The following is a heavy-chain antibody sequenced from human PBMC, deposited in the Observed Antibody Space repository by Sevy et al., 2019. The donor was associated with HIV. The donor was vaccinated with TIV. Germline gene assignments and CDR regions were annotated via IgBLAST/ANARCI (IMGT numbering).Heavy chain of an antibody. V-gene: IGHV3-30*18. CDR1: GISFNNYG. D-gene: IGHD1-26*01. J-gene: IGHJ6*02. CDR2: ISYDGTNQ. CDR3: AEVGGSKWELFEFYAMHV. Sequence: GGSLRLSCAASGISFNNYGMHGVRRAPGKGLEWLAVISYDGTNQYYADSVKGGFTISRDDSKNTLYLQMNSLRVEDTAVYYCAEVGGSKWELFEFYAMHVWGQGTTVTVSS.